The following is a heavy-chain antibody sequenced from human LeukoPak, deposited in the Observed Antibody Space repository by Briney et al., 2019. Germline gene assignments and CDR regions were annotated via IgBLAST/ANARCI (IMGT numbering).Heavy chain of an antibody. V-gene: IGHV3-64*01. CDR1: GFTFSSYA. CDR2: ISSNGGST. D-gene: IGHD3-9*01. Sequence: PGGSLRLSCAASGFTFSSYAMHWVRQAPGKGLEYVSAISSNGGSTYYANSVKGRFTISRDNSKNTLYLQMGSLRAEDMAVYYCAKGPDDILTGYLDYWGQGTLVTVSS. CDR3: AKGPDDILTGYLDY. J-gene: IGHJ4*02.